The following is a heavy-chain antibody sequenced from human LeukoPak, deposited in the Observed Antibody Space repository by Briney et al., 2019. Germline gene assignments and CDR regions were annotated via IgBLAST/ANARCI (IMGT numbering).Heavy chain of an antibody. CDR1: GFTFSTYA. J-gene: IGHJ4*02. CDR2: ISYDGTNK. Sequence: PGGSLRLSCTASGFTFSTYAMHRVRQAPGKGLEWVAVISYDGTNKYYADSMKGRFTISRDNSKNTLYLQMNSLRAEDTAVYYCARALDEGARFDYWGQGTLVTVSS. CDR3: ARALDEGARFDY. V-gene: IGHV3-30-3*01.